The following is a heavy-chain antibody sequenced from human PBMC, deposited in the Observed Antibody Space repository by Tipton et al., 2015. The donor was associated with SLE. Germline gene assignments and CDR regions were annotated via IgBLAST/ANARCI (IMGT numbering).Heavy chain of an antibody. CDR3: ARASTPNSYDCSGFYLSFYFDY. V-gene: IGHV4-59*12. CDR1: GGSISSYY. Sequence: TLSLTCTVSGGSISSYYWSWIRQPPGKGLEWIGYIYYSGSTYYNPSLESRVTISVDTSKNQFSLKLSSVTAADTAVHYCARASTPNSYDCSGFYLSFYFDYWGQGTQVTVSS. CDR2: IYYSGST. J-gene: IGHJ4*02. D-gene: IGHD3-22*01.